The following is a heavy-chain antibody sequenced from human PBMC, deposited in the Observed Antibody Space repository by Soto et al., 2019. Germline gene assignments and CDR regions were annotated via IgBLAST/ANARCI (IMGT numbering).Heavy chain of an antibody. J-gene: IGHJ3*02. V-gene: IGHV1-69*13. CDR1: GGTFSSYA. D-gene: IGHD3-22*01. CDR2: IIPIFGTA. Sequence: SVKVSCKASGGTFSSYAISWVRRAPGQGLEWMGGIIPIFGTANYAQKFQGRVTITADESTSTAYMELSSLRSEDTAVYYCARENLYYYDSSGYRFDIWGQGTMVTVSS. CDR3: ARENLYYYDSSGYRFDI.